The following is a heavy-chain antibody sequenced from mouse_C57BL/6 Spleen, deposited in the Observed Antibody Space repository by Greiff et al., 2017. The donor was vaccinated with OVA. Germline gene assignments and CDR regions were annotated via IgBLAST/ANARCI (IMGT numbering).Heavy chain of an antibody. CDR1: GFNIKDDY. Sequence: EVKLQESGAELVRPGASVKLSCTASGFNIKDDYMHWVKQRPEQGLEWIGWIDPENGDTEYASKFQGKATITADTSSNTAYLQLSSLTSEDTAVYYCTTIYSNYVDYWGQGTTPTVSS. D-gene: IGHD2-5*01. CDR2: IDPENGDT. V-gene: IGHV14-4*01. CDR3: TTIYSNYVDY. J-gene: IGHJ2*01.